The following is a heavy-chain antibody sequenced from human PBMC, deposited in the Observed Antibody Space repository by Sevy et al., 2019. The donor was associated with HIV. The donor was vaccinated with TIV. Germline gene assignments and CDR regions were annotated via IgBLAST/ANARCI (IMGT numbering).Heavy chain of an antibody. D-gene: IGHD5-18*01. CDR2: ISSSSSTI. CDR3: ARDGSYGFYCMDV. CDR1: GFTFSSYS. V-gene: IGHV3-48*01. Sequence: GGSLRLSCAASGFTFSSYSMNWVRQAPGKGLEWVSYISSSSSTIYYADSVKGRFTIARDKAKNSLYLQMNSLRAEDTAVYYCARDGSYGFYCMDVWGQGTTVTVSS. J-gene: IGHJ6*02.